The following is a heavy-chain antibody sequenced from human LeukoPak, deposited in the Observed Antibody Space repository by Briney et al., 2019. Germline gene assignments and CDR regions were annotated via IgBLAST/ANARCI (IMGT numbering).Heavy chain of an antibody. CDR3: ARTGPRQLIDY. Sequence: SETLSLTCTVSGGYISSGSYYWSWLRQPAGKGLEWIGRIYTSGSTNYNPSLKSRVTISADMSKNQFSLKLSSVTAADTAVYYCARTGPRQLIDYWGQGTLVTVSS. CDR1: GGYISSGSYY. D-gene: IGHD6-19*01. V-gene: IGHV4-61*02. CDR2: IYTSGST. J-gene: IGHJ4*02.